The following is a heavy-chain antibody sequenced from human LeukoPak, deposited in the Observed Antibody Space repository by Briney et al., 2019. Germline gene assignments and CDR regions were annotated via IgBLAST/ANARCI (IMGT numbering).Heavy chain of an antibody. CDR3: ARAGGDYNYYYMDV. CDR2: INPNSGGT. CDR1: GYTFTGYY. D-gene: IGHD4-17*01. V-gene: IGHV1-2*02. J-gene: IGHJ6*03. Sequence: ASVKVSCEASGYTFTGYYMHWVRQAPGQGLEWMGWINPNSGGTNYAQKFQGRVTMTRDTSISTAYMELSRLRSDDTAVYYCARAGGDYNYYYMDVWGKGTTVTISS.